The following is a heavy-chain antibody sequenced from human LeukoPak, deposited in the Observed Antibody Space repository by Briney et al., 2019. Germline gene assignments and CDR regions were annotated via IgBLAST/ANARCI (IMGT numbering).Heavy chain of an antibody. CDR1: GGSISSGGYY. V-gene: IGHV4-30-2*01. Sequence: PSETLSLTCTVSGGSISSGGYYWSWIRQPPGKGLEWIGYIYHSGSTYYNPSLKSRVTISVDRSKNQFSLKLSSVTAADTAVYYCARVGDSVVPAPIDHWGQGTLVTVSS. CDR2: IYHSGST. J-gene: IGHJ4*02. CDR3: ARVGDSVVPAPIDH. D-gene: IGHD2-2*01.